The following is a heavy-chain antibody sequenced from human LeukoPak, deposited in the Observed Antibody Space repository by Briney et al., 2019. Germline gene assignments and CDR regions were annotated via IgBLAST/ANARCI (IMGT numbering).Heavy chain of an antibody. CDR2: IWYDGSNK. D-gene: IGHD6-19*01. V-gene: IGHV3-33*01. CDR3: AGSIAVAGTIDY. J-gene: IGHJ4*02. Sequence: GGSLRLSCAASGFTFSSYGMHWVRQAPGKGLEWVAVIWYDGSNKYYADSVKGRFTISRDNSKNTLYLQMNSLRAEDTAVYYCAGSIAVAGTIDYWGQGALVTVSS. CDR1: GFTFSSYG.